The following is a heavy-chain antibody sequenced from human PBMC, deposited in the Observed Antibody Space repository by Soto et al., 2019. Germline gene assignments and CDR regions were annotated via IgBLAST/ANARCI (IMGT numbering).Heavy chain of an antibody. J-gene: IGHJ6*02. Sequence: SETLSLTCTVSGGSISSGDYYWSWIRQPPGKGLEWIGYIYSSGSTYYNPSLKSRATILVDTSKNQFSLKLSSVTAADTAVYYCASVRRGGYDSLRYYYGMDVWGQGTTVTVSS. CDR3: ASVRRGGYDSLRYYYGMDV. CDR2: IYSSGST. CDR1: GGSISSGDYY. V-gene: IGHV4-30-4*01. D-gene: IGHD5-12*01.